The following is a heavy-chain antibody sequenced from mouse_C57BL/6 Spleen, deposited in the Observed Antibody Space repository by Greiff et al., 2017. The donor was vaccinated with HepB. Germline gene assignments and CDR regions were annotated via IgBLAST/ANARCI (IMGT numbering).Heavy chain of an antibody. CDR3: ARRGWGYYGSSTWFAY. Sequence: VQLQQSGPELVKPGASVKISCKASGYTFTDYYMNWVKQSHGKSLEWIGDINPNNGGTSYNQKFKGKATLTVDKSSSTAYMELRSLTSEDSAVYYCARRGWGYYGSSTWFAYWGQGTLVTVSA. J-gene: IGHJ3*01. D-gene: IGHD1-1*01. CDR1: GYTFTDYY. CDR2: INPNNGGT. V-gene: IGHV1-26*01.